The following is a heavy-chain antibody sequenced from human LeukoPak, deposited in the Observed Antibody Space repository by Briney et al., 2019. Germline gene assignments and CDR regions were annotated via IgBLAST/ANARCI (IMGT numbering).Heavy chain of an antibody. D-gene: IGHD6-6*01. J-gene: IGHJ4*02. V-gene: IGHV4-34*01. CDR3: ARGRARGYYFDY. CDR2: INHSGST. CDR1: GGSFSGYY. Sequence: PSETLSLTCAVYGGSFSGYYWSWIRQPPGKGLEWIGEINHSGSTNYNPSLKSRVTISVDTSKNQFSLKLSSVTAADTAVYYCARGRARGYYFDYWGQGTLATVSS.